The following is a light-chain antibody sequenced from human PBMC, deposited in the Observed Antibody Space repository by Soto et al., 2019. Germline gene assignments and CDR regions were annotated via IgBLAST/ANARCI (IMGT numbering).Light chain of an antibody. Sequence: EIVLTQSPGTLSLSPGERATLSCRPSQSFSSAYLACYQQMPGQAPRLLIYGASTRATGTQDRFSGGGSRIAVTLTIRRLEPEDFAVYYCQQYGNAPLTFGPGTRLEIK. CDR3: QQYGNAPLT. J-gene: IGKJ5*01. V-gene: IGKV3-20*01. CDR1: QSFSSAY. CDR2: GAS.